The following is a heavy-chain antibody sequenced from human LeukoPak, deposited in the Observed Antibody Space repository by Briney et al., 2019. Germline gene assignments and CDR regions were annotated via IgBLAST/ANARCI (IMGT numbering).Heavy chain of an antibody. V-gene: IGHV1-2*02. D-gene: IGHD3-10*01. Sequence: ASVKVSCKASGYTFTGYYMHWVRQAPGQGLEWMGWINPNSGGTNYAQEFQGRVTMTRDTSISTAYMELSRLRSDDTAVYYRARDQGYYGSGSYYPFDYWGQGTLVTVSS. CDR2: INPNSGGT. CDR3: ARDQGYYGSGSYYPFDY. CDR1: GYTFTGYY. J-gene: IGHJ4*02.